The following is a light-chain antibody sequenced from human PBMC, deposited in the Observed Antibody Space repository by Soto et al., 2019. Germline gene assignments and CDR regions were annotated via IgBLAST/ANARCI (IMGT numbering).Light chain of an antibody. CDR1: QSLSSSS. CDR2: GAS. J-gene: IGKJ1*01. Sequence: EIVLARYTGALALSAGERATLSCRASQSLSSSSLEWYQQKRGQAPRXLISGASSREAEIPDRFSCSGSGPDFTLTINRLEHEDFAVYACQQYDRSTRTFGQGTKVDIK. V-gene: IGKV3-20*01. CDR3: QQYDRSTRT.